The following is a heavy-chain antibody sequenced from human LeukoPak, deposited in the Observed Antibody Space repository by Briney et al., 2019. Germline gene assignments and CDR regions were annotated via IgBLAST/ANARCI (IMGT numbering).Heavy chain of an antibody. V-gene: IGHV3-30*04. J-gene: IGHJ4*02. CDR1: GFTFSSYA. CDR3: ARTTSMVRGAPPRY. CDR2: ISYDGSNK. Sequence: PGGSLRLSCAASGFTFSSYAMHWVRQAPGKGLEWVSVISYDGSNKYYADSVKGRFTISRDNSKNTLYLQMKSLRAEGTAVYYCARTTSMVRGAPPRYWGQGTLVTVSS. D-gene: IGHD3-10*01.